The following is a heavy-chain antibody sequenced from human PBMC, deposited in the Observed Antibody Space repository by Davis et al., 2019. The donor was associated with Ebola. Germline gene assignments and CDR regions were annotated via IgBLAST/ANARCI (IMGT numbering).Heavy chain of an antibody. Sequence: GESLKISCAVSGFNFSHYAMSWVRQAPGKGLEWVACLIGSGKTTYYADSVEGRFNISRDNSKNTLSLQMNSVRGEDSAVYYCAKDKGFWVPPDWFGPWGQGVQVTVSS. J-gene: IGHJ5*02. D-gene: IGHD3-16*01. CDR3: AKDKGFWVPPDWFGP. CDR2: LIGSGKTT. CDR1: GFNFSHYA. V-gene: IGHV3-23*01.